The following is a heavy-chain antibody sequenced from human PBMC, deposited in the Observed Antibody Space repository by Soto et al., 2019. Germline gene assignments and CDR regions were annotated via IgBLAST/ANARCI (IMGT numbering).Heavy chain of an antibody. Sequence: GASVKVSCKASGLTFTSSAVPWWRQARGQRLEWIGWIVVGGGNTNYAQKFQERVTITRDMSTRTAYMALSSLRSEDTAVYYCAAYEGWEDWDPSFYYGVAVWGEGTTVTV. V-gene: IGHV1-58*01. J-gene: IGHJ6*02. CDR2: IVVGGGNT. D-gene: IGHD1-26*01. CDR1: GLTFTSSA. CDR3: AAYEGWEDWDPSFYYGVAV.